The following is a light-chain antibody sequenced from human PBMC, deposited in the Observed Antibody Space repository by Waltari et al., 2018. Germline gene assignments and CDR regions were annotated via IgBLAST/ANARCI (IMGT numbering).Light chain of an antibody. V-gene: IGLV2-11*01. CDR2: EVT. J-gene: IGLJ2*01. CDR1: SSDVGRYTY. CDR3: CSYGGAKLI. Sequence: QSALTQPRSVSGSPGQSVAISCPGTSSDVGRYTYVSWYQQYPGKAPKLMIYEVTKRPSGVPDRFSGSKSGNTASLTISGLQAEDEADYYCCSYGGAKLIFGGGTRLTVL.